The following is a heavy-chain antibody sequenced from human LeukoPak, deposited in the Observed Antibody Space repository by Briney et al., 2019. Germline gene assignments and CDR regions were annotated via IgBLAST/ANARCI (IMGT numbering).Heavy chain of an antibody. CDR3: ATSSSGDDYYYYGMDV. CDR2: IYYSGST. V-gene: IGHV4-59*01. Sequence: SETLSLTCTVSGGSISSYYWSWIRQPPGKGLEWIGYIYYSGSTNYNPSLKSRVTISVDTSKNQFSLKLSSVTAADTAVYYCATSSSGDDYYYYGMDVWGQGTTVTVSS. D-gene: IGHD6-19*01. J-gene: IGHJ6*02. CDR1: GGSISSYY.